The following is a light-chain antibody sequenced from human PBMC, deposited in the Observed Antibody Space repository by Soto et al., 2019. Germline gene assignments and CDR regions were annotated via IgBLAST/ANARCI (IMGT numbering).Light chain of an antibody. CDR3: QKYNSAPRT. CDR2: AAS. V-gene: IGKV1-27*01. CDR1: QGISNY. J-gene: IGKJ5*01. Sequence: EIQVTQSPSSLSASVGDRVTITCRASQGISNYLAWYQQKPGKVPKLLIYAASTLQSGVPSRFSGSGSGTDFTLTISSLQPEDVATYYCQKYNSAPRTFGQGTRLEIK.